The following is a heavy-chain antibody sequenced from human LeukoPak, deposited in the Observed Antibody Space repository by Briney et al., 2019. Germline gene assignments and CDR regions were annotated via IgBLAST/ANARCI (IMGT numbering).Heavy chain of an antibody. J-gene: IGHJ6*03. CDR1: GYTFTGYH. CDR3: ARDQGGWNFVRVYHYYYMDV. CDR2: INPNSGGT. D-gene: IGHD3-10*02. V-gene: IGHV1-2*02. Sequence: GASVKVSCKASGYTFTGYHMHWVRQAPGQGLEWMGWINPNSGGTNYAQKFQGRVTMTRDTSISTAYMELSRLRSDDTAVYYCARDQGGWNFVRVYHYYYMDVWGKGTTVTVSS.